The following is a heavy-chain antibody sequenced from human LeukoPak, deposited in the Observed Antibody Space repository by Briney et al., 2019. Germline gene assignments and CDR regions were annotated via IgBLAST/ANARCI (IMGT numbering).Heavy chain of an antibody. CDR2: IYYSGST. J-gene: IGHJ4*02. CDR1: GGSISSSSYY. CDR3: VSPSNILTRRVWDY. V-gene: IGHV4-39*01. D-gene: IGHD3-9*01. Sequence: SETLSLTCTVSGGSISSSSYYWGWIRQPPGKGLEWIGSIYYSGSTYYNPSLKSRVTISVDTSKNQFSLKLSSVTAADTAVYYCVSPSNILTRRVWDYWGQGTLVTVSS.